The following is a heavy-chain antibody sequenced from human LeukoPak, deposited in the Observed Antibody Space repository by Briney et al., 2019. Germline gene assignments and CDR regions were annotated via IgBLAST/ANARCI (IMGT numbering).Heavy chain of an antibody. Sequence: SVKVSCKASGGTFSSYTISWVRQAPGQGLEWMGRIIPILGIANYAQKFQGRVTITADKSTSTAYMELSSLRPEDTAVYYCARAYSSGRGYYFDYWGQGTLVTVSS. CDR2: IIPILGIA. CDR1: GGTFSSYT. J-gene: IGHJ4*02. V-gene: IGHV1-69*02. CDR3: ARAYSSGRGYYFDY. D-gene: IGHD6-19*01.